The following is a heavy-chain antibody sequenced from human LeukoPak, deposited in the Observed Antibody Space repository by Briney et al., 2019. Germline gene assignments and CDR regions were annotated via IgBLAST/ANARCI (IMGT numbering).Heavy chain of an antibody. CDR3: ARDTHYYDSSGYYYDQSPGGY. V-gene: IGHV1-69*13. CDR1: GGTFSSYA. Sequence: ASVKVSCKASGGTFSSYAISWVRQAPGQGLERMGGIIPIFGTANYAQKFQGRVTITADESTSTAYMGLSSLRSEDTAVYYCARDTHYYDSSGYYYDQSPGGYWGQGTLVTVSS. CDR2: IIPIFGTA. D-gene: IGHD3-22*01. J-gene: IGHJ4*02.